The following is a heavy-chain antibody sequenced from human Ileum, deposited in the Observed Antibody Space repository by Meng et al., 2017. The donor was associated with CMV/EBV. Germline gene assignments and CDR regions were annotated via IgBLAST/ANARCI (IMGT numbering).Heavy chain of an antibody. V-gene: IGHV3-23*01. CDR2: ISGSGGST. J-gene: IGHJ4*02. D-gene: IGHD6-19*01. CDR3: AKGVTVAEHLY. CDR1: GFTFSSYA. Sequence: GESLKISCAASGFTFSSYAMSWVRQAPGKGLEWVSAISGSGGSTYYADSVKGRFTISRDNSKNTLYLQMNSLRAEDTAVYYCAKGVTVAEHLYWGQGTLVTVSS.